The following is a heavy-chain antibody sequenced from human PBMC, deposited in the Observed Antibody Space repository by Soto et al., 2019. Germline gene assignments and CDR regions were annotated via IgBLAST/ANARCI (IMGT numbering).Heavy chain of an antibody. CDR3: AKDRNYSGSRSNYGTTGSYYYGMDV. D-gene: IGHD3-10*01. Sequence: QVRLVESGGGSVQPGMSLRLSCVGSGFRFAKYGLHWVRQAPGKELEWVAYLSFDGLSQYYVDSVTGRFTVSRDDSKDSLYLQMNSLRREDSAVYYCAKDRNYSGSRSNYGTTGSYYYGMDVWGPGTTVTVSS. CDR2: LSFDGLSQ. J-gene: IGHJ6*02. V-gene: IGHV3-30*18. CDR1: GFRFAKYG.